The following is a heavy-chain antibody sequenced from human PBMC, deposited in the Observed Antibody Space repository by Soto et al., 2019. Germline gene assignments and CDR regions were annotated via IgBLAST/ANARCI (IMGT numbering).Heavy chain of an antibody. V-gene: IGHV4-59*01. CDR3: ARYRREAVAGYTLNN. CDR2: VYNSGST. Sequence: SETLSLTCTVSGGSISSNYWTWIRQPPGKGLEWIGYVYNSGSTNYNPSLKSRVTISEDTSKSQFSLKVNSMTAADTAVYYCARYRREAVAGYTLNNWGQGILVT. D-gene: IGHD6-13*01. CDR1: GGSISSNY. J-gene: IGHJ4*02.